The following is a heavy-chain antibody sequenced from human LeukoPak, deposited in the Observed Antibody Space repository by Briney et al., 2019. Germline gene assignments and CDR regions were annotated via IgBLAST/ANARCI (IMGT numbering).Heavy chain of an antibody. V-gene: IGHV3-23*01. D-gene: IGHD6-19*01. J-gene: IGHJ1*01. CDR1: GXTFSNYA. CDR3: AKDRYTSGWPPEYFQH. CDR2: ISGSGGST. Sequence: GGSLRLSCAASGXTFSNYAMSWVRQAPGKGREWVSAISGSGGSTYYADSVKGRFTISRDNSKNTLYLQVNSLRAEDTAVYYCAKDRYTSGWPPEYFQHWGQGTLVTVSS.